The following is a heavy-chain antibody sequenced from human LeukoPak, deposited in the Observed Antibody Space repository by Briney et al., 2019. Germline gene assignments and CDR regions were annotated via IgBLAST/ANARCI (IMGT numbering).Heavy chain of an antibody. V-gene: IGHV1-2*02. CDR1: GYSFTSHY. D-gene: IGHD3-10*01. CDR2: INPNSGGT. CDR3: ARGVELWFGELLHWFDP. J-gene: IGHJ5*02. Sequence: ASVKVSCKASGYSFTSHYMHWVRQAPGQGLEWMGWINPNSGGTNYAQKFQGRVTMTRDTSISTAYMELSRLRSDDTAVYYCARGVELWFGELLHWFDPWGQGTLVTVSS.